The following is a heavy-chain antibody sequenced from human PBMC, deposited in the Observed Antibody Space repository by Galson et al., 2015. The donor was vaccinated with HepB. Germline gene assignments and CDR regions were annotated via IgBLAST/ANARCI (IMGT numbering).Heavy chain of an antibody. CDR1: GFTFSSYS. J-gene: IGHJ6*02. CDR2: ISSSSSTI. CDR3: AREDYYDSSGYARWAYYYGIDV. Sequence: SLRLSCAASGFTFSSYSMNWVRQAPGKGLEWVSYISSSSSTIYYADSVKGRFTISRDNAKNSLYLQMNSLRDEDTAVYYCAREDYYDSSGYARWAYYYGIDVWGQGTTVTVSS. V-gene: IGHV3-48*02. D-gene: IGHD3-22*01.